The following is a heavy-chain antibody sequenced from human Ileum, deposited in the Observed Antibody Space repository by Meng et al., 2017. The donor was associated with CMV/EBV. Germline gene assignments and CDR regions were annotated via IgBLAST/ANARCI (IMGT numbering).Heavy chain of an antibody. J-gene: IGHJ4*02. CDR2: IYYSGST. V-gene: IGHV4-59*01. CDR3: AITLLDSSSWYLPGGY. Sequence: SEPLSLTCTVSGGSISSYYWSWIRQPPGKGLEWIGYIYYSGSTNYNPSLKSRVTISVDTSKNQFSLKLSSVTAADTAVYYCAITLLDSSSWYLPGGYWGQGTLVTVSS. D-gene: IGHD6-13*01. CDR1: GGSISSYY.